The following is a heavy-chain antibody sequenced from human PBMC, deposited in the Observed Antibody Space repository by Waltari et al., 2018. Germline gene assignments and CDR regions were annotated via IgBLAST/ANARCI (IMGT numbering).Heavy chain of an antibody. J-gene: IGHJ4*02. CDR1: GFTFSSYA. V-gene: IGHV3-30-3*01. D-gene: IGHD3-10*01. CDR3: ARERRSMVRDNFDY. Sequence: QVQLVESGGGVVQPGRSLRLSCAASGFTFSSYALPWVRQAPGKGLGLWAVISNDGSNKYYADSVKGRFTISRDNSKNTLYLQMNSLRAEDTAVYYCARERRSMVRDNFDYWGQGTLVTVSS. CDR2: ISNDGSNK.